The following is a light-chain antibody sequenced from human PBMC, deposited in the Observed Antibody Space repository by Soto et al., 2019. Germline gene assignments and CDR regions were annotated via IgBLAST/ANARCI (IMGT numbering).Light chain of an antibody. CDR3: QQYKNWPLAT. V-gene: IGKV3-15*01. CDR1: QSVSSK. Sequence: SPVTLSLKQGERATLSCRASQSVSSKSAWYQQKPGQAPRLLIYRASTRATDIPARFSGSGSGTEFTLTISSLQSEDFAVYYCQQYKNWPLATFGQVT. J-gene: IGKJ1*01. CDR2: RAS.